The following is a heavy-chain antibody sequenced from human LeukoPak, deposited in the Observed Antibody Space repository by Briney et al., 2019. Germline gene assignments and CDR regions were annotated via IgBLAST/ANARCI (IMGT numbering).Heavy chain of an antibody. CDR2: IYSRGNT. V-gene: IGHV4-39*07. J-gene: IGHJ4*02. Sequence: SETLSLTCSVSGVSISSGNYWGWIRQPPGKTLEWIGSIYSRGNTYYNPSLKSRVTLSIDTSKNQFSLKLSSVTAADTAVYYCARDGYSGSDALWGQGILVTVSS. CDR3: ARDGYSGSDAL. D-gene: IGHD5-12*01. CDR1: GVSISSGNY.